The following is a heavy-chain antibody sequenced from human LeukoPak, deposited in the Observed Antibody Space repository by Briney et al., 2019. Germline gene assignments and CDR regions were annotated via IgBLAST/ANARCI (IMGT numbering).Heavy chain of an antibody. J-gene: IGHJ4*02. CDR3: KQKTAYDILTGFDY. Sequence: SETLSLTCAFSGGSISSGGYSWSWIRQPPVKGLEWIGYIYHSGSTYYNPSLKSRVTISIDRSKNQFSLKLSSVTAADTAVYFFKQKTAYDILTGFDYWGQGTLVTVSS. V-gene: IGHV4-30-2*01. CDR1: GGSISSGGYS. D-gene: IGHD3-9*01. CDR2: IYHSGST.